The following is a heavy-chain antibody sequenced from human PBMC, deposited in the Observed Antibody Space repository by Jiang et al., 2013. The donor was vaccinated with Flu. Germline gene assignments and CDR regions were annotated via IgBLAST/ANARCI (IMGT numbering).Heavy chain of an antibody. D-gene: IGHD3-22*01. J-gene: IGHJ4*02. CDR1: GFSLSTSGVG. V-gene: IGHV2-5*02. Sequence: KPTQTLTLTCTFSGFSLSTSGVGVGWIRQPPGKALEWLALIYWDDDKRYTPSLKSRLTITKDTSKNQVVLTMTNMDPVDTATYYCAHLYHXHSVGYYYDDWGQGTLVTVSS. CDR3: AHLYHXHSVGYYYDD. CDR2: IYWDDDK.